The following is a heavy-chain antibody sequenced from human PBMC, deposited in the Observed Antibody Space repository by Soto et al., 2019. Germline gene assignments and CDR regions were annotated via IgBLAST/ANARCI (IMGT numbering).Heavy chain of an antibody. CDR2: MNPNSGNT. CDR1: GYTFTSYD. J-gene: IGHJ5*02. D-gene: IGHD6-13*01. Sequence: VASVKVSCKASGYTFTSYDINWVRQATGQGLEWMGWMNPNSGNTGYAQKFQGRVTMTRNTSISTAYMELSSLRSENTAVYYCAGGIPPSSNWFNRCGQGTLGTVSS. CDR3: AGGIPPSSNWFNR. V-gene: IGHV1-8*01.